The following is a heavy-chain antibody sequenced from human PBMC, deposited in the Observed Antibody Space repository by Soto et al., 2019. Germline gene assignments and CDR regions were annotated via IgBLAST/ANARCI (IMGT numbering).Heavy chain of an antibody. V-gene: IGHV3-64D*08. CDR1: WFTFSSYA. CDR3: VKPGYSSSWYHITDY. Sequence: TGGSLRLSCSASWFTFSSYALHWVRQAPGKGLEYVSAISSNGGSTYYADSVKGRFTISRDNSKNTLYLQMSSLRAEDTAVYYCVKPGYSSSWYHITDYWGQGTLVTVSS. CDR2: ISSNGGST. D-gene: IGHD6-13*01. J-gene: IGHJ4*02.